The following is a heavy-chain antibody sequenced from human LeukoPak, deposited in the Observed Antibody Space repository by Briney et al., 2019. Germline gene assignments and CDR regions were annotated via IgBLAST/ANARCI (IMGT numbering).Heavy chain of an antibody. CDR1: GGTITNYY. CDR2: IYYSGST. V-gene: IGHV4-59*12. Sequence: SETLSLTCTVSGGTITNYYWNWIRQAPGKGLEWIGSIYYSGSTYYNPSLRSRVTISVDTSKNQFSLKLSSVTAADTAVYYCAREAVTLYNWFDPWGQGTLVTVSS. CDR3: AREAVTLYNWFDP. J-gene: IGHJ5*02. D-gene: IGHD6-19*01.